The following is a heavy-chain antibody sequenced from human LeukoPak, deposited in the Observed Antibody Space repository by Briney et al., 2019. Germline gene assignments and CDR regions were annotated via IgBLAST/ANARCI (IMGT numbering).Heavy chain of an antibody. V-gene: IGHV3-30-3*01. Sequence: PERSLRLSCAASGFTFSTYTMHWVRQAPGKGLEWVAFVSYDGTNKNYADSVKGRFTISRDNAKNSLYLQMNSLRAEDTAVYYCARRIIRNYWYFDLWGRGTLVTVSS. CDR3: ARRIIRNYWYFDL. J-gene: IGHJ2*01. D-gene: IGHD3-3*01. CDR2: VSYDGTNK. CDR1: GFTFSTYT.